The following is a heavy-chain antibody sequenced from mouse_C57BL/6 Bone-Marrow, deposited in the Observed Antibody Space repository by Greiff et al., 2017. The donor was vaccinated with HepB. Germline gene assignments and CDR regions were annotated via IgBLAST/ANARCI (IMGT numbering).Heavy chain of an antibody. CDR3: ARGDYSNPWFAY. CDR2: IYPGSGST. V-gene: IGHV1-55*01. J-gene: IGHJ3*01. D-gene: IGHD2-5*01. CDR1: GYTFTSYW. Sequence: VQLQHPGAELVKPGASVKMSCKASGYTFTSYWITWVKQRPGQGLEWIGDIYPGSGSTNYNEKFKSKATLTVDTSSSTAYMQLSSLTSEDSAVYYCARGDYSNPWFAYWGQGTLVTVSA.